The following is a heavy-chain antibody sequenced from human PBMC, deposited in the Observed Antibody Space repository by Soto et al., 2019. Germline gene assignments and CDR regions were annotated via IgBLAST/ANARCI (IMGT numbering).Heavy chain of an antibody. CDR1: GGSIRSGGDY. D-gene: IGHD2-15*01. J-gene: IGHJ4*02. CDR2: IYYSGNT. CDR3: ARRYCSGGSCPIDY. Sequence: SETLSLTCTVSGGSIRSGGDYWSWIRQHPGKGLEWIGYIYYSGNTNYNPSLKSRVTISVDTSKNQFSLKLSSVTAADTAVYYCARRYCSGGSCPIDYWGQGTLVTAPQ. V-gene: IGHV4-61*08.